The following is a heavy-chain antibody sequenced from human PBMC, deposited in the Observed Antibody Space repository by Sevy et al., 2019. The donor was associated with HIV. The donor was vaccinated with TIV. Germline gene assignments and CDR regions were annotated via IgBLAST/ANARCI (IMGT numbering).Heavy chain of an antibody. V-gene: IGHV1-2*06. CDR1: GYMFSDYN. D-gene: IGHD5-18*01. Sequence: ASVKVSCKATGYMFSDYNMHWVRQAPGQGLEWMALINPNSGVTIYAQKFRGRVSLTRDTSMSTAYMELSALTSDDTAVYYCVREDNNAPRTPMSFDLWGQGTMVTVSS. CDR2: INPNSGVT. CDR3: VREDNNAPRTPMSFDL. J-gene: IGHJ3*01.